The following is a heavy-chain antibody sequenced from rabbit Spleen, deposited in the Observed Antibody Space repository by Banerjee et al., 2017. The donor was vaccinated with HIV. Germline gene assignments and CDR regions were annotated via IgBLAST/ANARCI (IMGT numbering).Heavy chain of an antibody. D-gene: IGHD8-1*01. CDR1: GIDFSSYYY. CDR3: ARDAGTSFSTYGMDL. V-gene: IGHV1S40*01. CDR2: IYTGSSGST. Sequence: QSLEESGGGLVQPEGSLTLTCTASGIDFSSYYYMCWVRQAPGKGLEWIACIYTGSSGSTYYATWAKGRFTLSKTSSTTVTLQMTSLTAADTATYFCARDAGTSFSTYGMDLWGPGTLVTVS. J-gene: IGHJ6*01.